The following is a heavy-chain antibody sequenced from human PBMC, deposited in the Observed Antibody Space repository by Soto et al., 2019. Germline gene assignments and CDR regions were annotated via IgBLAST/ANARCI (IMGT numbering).Heavy chain of an antibody. CDR3: AKERYTDNEY. CDR2: ISGSGGST. Sequence: VGSLRLSCAASGFTFVSYSMSWFRQAPGKGLEWVSAISGSGGSTYYADSVKGRFTISRDNSKNTLYLQMNSLRAEDTAVYYCAKERYTDNEYWGQRTLVTVSS. V-gene: IGHV3-23*01. CDR1: GFTFVSYS. D-gene: IGHD5-12*01. J-gene: IGHJ4*02.